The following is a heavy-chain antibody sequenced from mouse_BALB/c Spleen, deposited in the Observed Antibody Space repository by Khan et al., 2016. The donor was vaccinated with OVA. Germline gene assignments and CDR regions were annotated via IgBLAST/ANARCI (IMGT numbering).Heavy chain of an antibody. Sequence: EVQLQESGPGLVKPSQSLSLTCTVTGYSITSDYAWNWIRQFPGNKLEWMGYISYSGSTSYNPSFKSRISITRDTSKNQFFLQLNSVTTEDTATYYCARDYGSSYYYFDYWRQGTTLTVSS. J-gene: IGHJ2*01. CDR3: ARDYGSSYYYFDY. CDR1: GYSITSDYA. V-gene: IGHV3-2*02. CDR2: ISYSGST. D-gene: IGHD1-1*01.